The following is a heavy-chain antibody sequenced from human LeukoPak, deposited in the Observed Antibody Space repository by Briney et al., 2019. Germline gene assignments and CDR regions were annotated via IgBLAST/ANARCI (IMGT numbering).Heavy chain of an antibody. CDR3: VKPFRYYDFWSGYYSY. V-gene: IGHV3-23*01. Sequence: GSLRLSCAASGFTFSSYAMSWVRQAPGKGLEWVSAISGSGGSTYYADSVKGRFTISRDNSKNTLYLQMNSLRAEDTAVYYCVKPFRYYDFWSGYYSYWGQGTLVTVSS. J-gene: IGHJ4*02. CDR1: GFTFSSYA. CDR2: ISGSGGST. D-gene: IGHD3-3*01.